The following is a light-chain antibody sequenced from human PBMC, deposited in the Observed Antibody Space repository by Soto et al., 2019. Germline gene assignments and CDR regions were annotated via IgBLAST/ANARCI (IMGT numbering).Light chain of an antibody. Sequence: QSVLTQPASVSGSPGQSITISCTGTSSDVGGYNYVSWYQQHPGKAPKLMIYDVSNRPSGVSNRFSGSKSCNTASLTISGLQAEDEADYYCSSYTSSSTPWVFGGGTKLTVL. CDR3: SSYTSSSTPWV. V-gene: IGLV2-14*01. CDR2: DVS. CDR1: SSDVGGYNY. J-gene: IGLJ3*02.